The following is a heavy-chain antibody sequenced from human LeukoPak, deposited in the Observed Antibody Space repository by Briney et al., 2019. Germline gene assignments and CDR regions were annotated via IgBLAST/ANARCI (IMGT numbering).Heavy chain of an antibody. CDR2: INHSGST. J-gene: IGHJ5*02. V-gene: IGHV4-34*01. CDR1: GGSFSGYY. D-gene: IGHD3-16*01. CDR3: ARATSYDYVWGGGKGWFDP. Sequence: SETLSLTCAVYGGSFSGYYWSWIRQPPGKGLEWIGEINHSGSTNYNPSLKSRVTISVDTSKNQFSLKLSSVTAADTAVYYCARATSYDYVWGGGKGWFDPWGQGTLVTVSS.